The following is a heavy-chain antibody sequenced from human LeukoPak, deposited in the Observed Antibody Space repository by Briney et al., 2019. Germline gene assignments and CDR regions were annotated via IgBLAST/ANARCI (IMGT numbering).Heavy chain of an antibody. J-gene: IGHJ4*02. CDR3: AREKQLWLINTMYYFDY. CDR2: ITSSSSYI. CDR1: GFTFSTYN. V-gene: IGHV3-21*01. D-gene: IGHD5-18*01. Sequence: PGGSLRLSCAASGFTFSTYNMNWVRQAPGKGLEWVSSITSSSSYIYYADSVKGRFTISRDNAKNSLYLQMNSLRAEDTAVYYCAREKQLWLINTMYYFDYWGQGTLVTVSS.